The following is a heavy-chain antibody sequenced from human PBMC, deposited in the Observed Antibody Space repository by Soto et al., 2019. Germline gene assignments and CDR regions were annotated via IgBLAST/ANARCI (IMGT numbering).Heavy chain of an antibody. Sequence: EVQLVESGGGLVQPGGSLRLSCAASEFTFDKYCMTWVRQAPGKGPEWVANIKPDGSEQYYVDSVKGRFTISRDNANNSIYLQMNSLRAEDTAVYFCARGNWNYYYGFDVWGQGTTVTVSS. CDR3: ARGNWNYYYGFDV. D-gene: IGHD1-20*01. CDR1: EFTFDKYC. CDR2: IKPDGSEQ. J-gene: IGHJ6*02. V-gene: IGHV3-7*01.